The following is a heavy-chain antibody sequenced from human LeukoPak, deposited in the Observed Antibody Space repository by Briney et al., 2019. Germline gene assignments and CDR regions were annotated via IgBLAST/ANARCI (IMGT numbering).Heavy chain of an antibody. Sequence: GRSLRLSCAASGFTFSEYAMHWVRQAPGKGLEWVGLIRIKAYGETTEYAASVKGRFTISRDDSKSIAYLQMNSLKSGDTAVYYCSKDYNAMDVWGQGTTVTVSS. CDR2: IRIKAYGETT. V-gene: IGHV3-49*04. CDR3: SKDYNAMDV. CDR1: GFTFSEYA. J-gene: IGHJ6*02.